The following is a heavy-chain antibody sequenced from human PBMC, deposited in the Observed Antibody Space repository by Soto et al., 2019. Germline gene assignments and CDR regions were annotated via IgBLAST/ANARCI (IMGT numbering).Heavy chain of an antibody. CDR3: ARDHESDSSGYYYRLDP. Sequence: ASVKVSCKASGYTFTSYYMHWVRQAPGQGLEWMGIINPSGGSTSYAQKFQGRVTMTRDTSTSTVYMELSSLRSEDTAVYYCARDHESDSSGYYYRLDPWGQGTMGTVSS. J-gene: IGHJ5*02. V-gene: IGHV1-46*01. D-gene: IGHD3-22*01. CDR2: INPSGGST. CDR1: GYTFTSYY.